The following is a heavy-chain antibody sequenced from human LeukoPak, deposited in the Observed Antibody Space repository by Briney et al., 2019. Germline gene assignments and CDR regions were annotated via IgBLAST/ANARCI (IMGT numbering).Heavy chain of an antibody. CDR3: AELGITMIGGV. D-gene: IGHD3-10*02. V-gene: IGHV3-48*03. CDR2: IRSSGSTI. J-gene: IGHJ6*04. CDR1: GFTFYDYG. Sequence: GGSLRLSCAASGFTFYDYGMSWVRQAPGKGLEWVSYIRSSGSTIYYADFEEGRFTISRDNAKNSLYLQMNSLRAEDTAVYYCAELGITMIGGVWGKGTTVTISS.